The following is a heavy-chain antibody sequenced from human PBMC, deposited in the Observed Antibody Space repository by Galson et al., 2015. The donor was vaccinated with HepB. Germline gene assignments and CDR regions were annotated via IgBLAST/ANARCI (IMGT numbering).Heavy chain of an antibody. CDR3: ARDASSSEYFQH. J-gene: IGHJ1*01. D-gene: IGHD6-6*01. Sequence: SVKVSCKASGGTFSSYAIGWVRQAPGQGLEWTGGIIPIFGTANYAQKFQGRVTITADESTSTAYMELSSLRSEDTAVYYCARDASSSEYFQHWGQGTLVTVSS. CDR1: GGTFSSYA. V-gene: IGHV1-69*13. CDR2: IIPIFGTA.